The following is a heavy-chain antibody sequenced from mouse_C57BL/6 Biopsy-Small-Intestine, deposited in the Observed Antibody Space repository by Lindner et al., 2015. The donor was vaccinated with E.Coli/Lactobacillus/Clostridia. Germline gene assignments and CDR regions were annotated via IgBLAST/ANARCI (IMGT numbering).Heavy chain of an antibody. J-gene: IGHJ3*01. CDR1: GFTFSDYG. Sequence: VQLQESGGGLVKPGGSLKLSCAASGFTFSDYGMHWVRQAPEKGLEWVAYISSGSSIIYYADTVKGRFTISRDNAKNTLFLQMTSLRSEDTAMYYCARQDYGSSYAYWGQGTLVTVSA. V-gene: IGHV5-17*01. CDR2: ISSGSSII. D-gene: IGHD1-1*01. CDR3: ARQDYGSSYAY.